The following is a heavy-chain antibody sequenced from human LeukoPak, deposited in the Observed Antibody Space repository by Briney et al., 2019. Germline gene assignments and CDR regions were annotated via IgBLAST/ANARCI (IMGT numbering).Heavy chain of an antibody. CDR2: IKQDGSEK. D-gene: IGHD3-22*01. V-gene: IGHV3-7*04. Sequence: PGGSLRLSCAASGFTFSSYWMSWVRQAPGKGLEWVANIKQDGSEKYYVDSVKGRFTISRDNAKNSLYLQMNSLRAEDTAVYYCARGAYYYDSSGYLYWGQGTLVTVSS. CDR3: ARGAYYYDSSGYLY. CDR1: GFTFSSYW. J-gene: IGHJ4*02.